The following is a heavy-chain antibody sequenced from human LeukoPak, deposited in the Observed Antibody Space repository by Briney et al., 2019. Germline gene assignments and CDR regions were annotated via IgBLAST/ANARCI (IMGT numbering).Heavy chain of an antibody. CDR1: GGSISSSSYY. V-gene: IGHV4-39*07. CDR2: IYYSGST. J-gene: IGHJ4*02. CDR3: ARRDAAAYYFDF. Sequence: SETLSLTCTVSGGSISSSSYYWGWIRQPPGQGLEWIGSIYYSGSTYYNPSLKSRVTISVDTSKNQFSLKLSSVTAADTAVYYCARRDAAAYYFDFWGQGTLVTVSS. D-gene: IGHD2-15*01.